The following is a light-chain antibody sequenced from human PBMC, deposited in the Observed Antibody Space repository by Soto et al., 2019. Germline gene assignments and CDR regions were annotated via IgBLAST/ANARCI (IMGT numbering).Light chain of an antibody. V-gene: IGKV3-20*01. CDR3: RHYGSTPLT. CDR2: GAS. CDR1: QSVSSSY. Sequence: EIVLTQSPGTLSLSPGERATLSCRASQSVSSSYLAWYQQKPGQAPRLLIYGASSSATGIPDRFSGSGSGTGFTLAYSRLEPEYFAAYYCRHYGSTPLTFGGGTKVEFK. J-gene: IGKJ4*01.